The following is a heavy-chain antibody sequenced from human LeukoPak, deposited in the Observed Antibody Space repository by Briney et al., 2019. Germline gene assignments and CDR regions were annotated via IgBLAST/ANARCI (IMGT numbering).Heavy chain of an antibody. CDR3: ARLRIVVAPEVWSDP. Sequence: SETLSLTCTVSGGSISSYYWSWIRQPPGKGLEWIGYIYYSGSTNYNPSLKSRVTISVDTSKNQFSLKLSSVTAADTAVYYCARLRIVVAPEVWSDPWGQGTLVTVSS. V-gene: IGHV4-59*01. CDR2: IYYSGST. D-gene: IGHD3-22*01. J-gene: IGHJ5*02. CDR1: GGSISSYY.